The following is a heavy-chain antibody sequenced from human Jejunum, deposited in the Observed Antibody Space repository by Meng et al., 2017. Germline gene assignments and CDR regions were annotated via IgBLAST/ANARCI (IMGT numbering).Heavy chain of an antibody. CDR1: GGSISSSSYY. CDR2: IYDSVNT. V-gene: IGHV4-39*07. Sequence: SETLSLTCTVSGGSISSSSYYWGWIRQPPGKGLEWIGSIYDSVNTYYNPSLESRVTISVDTSKNQFSLKLSSVTAADTAVYFCARDYKGVAGNFDYWGQGTPVTVSS. D-gene: IGHD6-19*01. J-gene: IGHJ4*02. CDR3: ARDYKGVAGNFDY.